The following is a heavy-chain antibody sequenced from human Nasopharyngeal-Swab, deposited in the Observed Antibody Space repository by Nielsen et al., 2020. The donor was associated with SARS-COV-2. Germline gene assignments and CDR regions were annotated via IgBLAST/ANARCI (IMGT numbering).Heavy chain of an antibody. J-gene: IGHJ3*02. CDR1: GGTFRNYA. CDR3: AGDLGDYGDYDGLDI. D-gene: IGHD4-17*01. V-gene: IGHV1-69*04. Sequence: SVQVSCKASGGTFRNYAINWVRQAPGQRLEWMGRIIPIIPIANYAQKFQGRVTIIADKTTSTVYMELSSLRPEDTAVYYCAGDLGDYGDYDGLDIWGQGTKVTVSS. CDR2: IIPIIPIA.